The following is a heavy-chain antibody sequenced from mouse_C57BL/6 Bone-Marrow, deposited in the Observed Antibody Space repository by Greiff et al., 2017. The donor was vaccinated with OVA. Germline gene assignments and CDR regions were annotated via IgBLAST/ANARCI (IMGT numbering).Heavy chain of an antibody. J-gene: IGHJ1*03. CDR3: ARGFYYYGSSDWYFDV. D-gene: IGHD1-1*01. V-gene: IGHV1-47*01. Sequence: VQLQQSGAELVKPGASVKMSCKASGYTFTTYPIEWMKQNHGKSLEWIGNFHPYNDDTKYNEKFKGKATLTVEKASSTVYLELSRLTSDDSAFYYCARGFYYYGSSDWYFDVWGTGTTVTVSS. CDR1: GYTFTTYP. CDR2: FHPYNDDT.